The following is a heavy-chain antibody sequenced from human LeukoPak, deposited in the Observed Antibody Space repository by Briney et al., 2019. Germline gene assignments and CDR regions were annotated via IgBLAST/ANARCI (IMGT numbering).Heavy chain of an antibody. D-gene: IGHD3-22*01. CDR2: LSHDGNNE. CDR1: GFTFSSYG. CDR3: AKDNYYGSSAVIDY. Sequence: GGSLRLSCAASGFTFSSYGMHWVRQAPGKGLEWVAALSHDGNNEFYADSVKGRFTISRDNSKSTLYLQMNSLRAGDTATFYCAKDNYYGSSAVIDYWGQGALVTVSS. V-gene: IGHV3-30*18. J-gene: IGHJ4*02.